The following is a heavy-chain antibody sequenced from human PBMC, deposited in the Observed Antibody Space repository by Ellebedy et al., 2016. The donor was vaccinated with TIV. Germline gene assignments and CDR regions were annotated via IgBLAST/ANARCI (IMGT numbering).Heavy chain of an antibody. J-gene: IGHJ5*02. CDR3: ARDPALPRGRFDT. V-gene: IGHV4-39*07. CDR2: IHYSGSA. Sequence: MPSETLSLTCTVSGGPISNSDYYLNWIRQPPGKGLEWIGSIHYSGSAYYNPSLKSRVTVSVDTSKNQFSLNLSSVTAADTAVYYCARDPALPRGRFDTWGQGTLVTVSS. CDR1: GGPISNSDYY.